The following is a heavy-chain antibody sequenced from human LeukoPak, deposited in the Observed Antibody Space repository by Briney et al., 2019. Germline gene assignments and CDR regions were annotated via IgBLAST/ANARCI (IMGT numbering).Heavy chain of an antibody. CDR1: GGSISSSSYY. CDR3: ARAPARGDNSWGKITIRWYFDL. V-gene: IGHV4-39*01. J-gene: IGHJ2*01. Sequence: SETLSLTCTVSGGSISSSSYYWGWIRQPPGKGLEWIGSIYYSGSTYYNPSLKSRVTISVDTSKNQFSLKLSSVTAADTAVYYCARAPARGDNSWGKITIRWYFDLWGRGTLVTVSS. CDR2: IYYSGST. D-gene: IGHD3-9*01.